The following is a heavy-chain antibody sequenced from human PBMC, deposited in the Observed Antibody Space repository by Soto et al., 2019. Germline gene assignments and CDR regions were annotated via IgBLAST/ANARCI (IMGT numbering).Heavy chain of an antibody. CDR2: IYPGDSDT. CDR3: ARQSYYDSSGYYYYYGMDV. J-gene: IGHJ6*02. Sequence: RESLNLSCNCSGYIFTSYWIGWVRQMPGKGLEWMGIIYPGDSDTRYSPSFQGQVTISADKSISTAYLQWSSLKASDTAMYYCARQSYYDSSGYYYYYGMDVWGQGTTVTVSS. V-gene: IGHV5-51*01. CDR1: GYIFTSYW. D-gene: IGHD3-22*01.